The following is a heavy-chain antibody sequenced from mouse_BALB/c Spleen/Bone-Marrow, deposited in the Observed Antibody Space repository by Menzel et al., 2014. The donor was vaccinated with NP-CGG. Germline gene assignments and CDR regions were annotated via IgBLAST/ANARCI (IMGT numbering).Heavy chain of an antibody. CDR2: IYPGNSDT. J-gene: IGHJ1*01. D-gene: IGHD1-1*01. V-gene: IGHV1-5*01. CDR1: GYSFTNYW. Sequence: EVQLQESGTVLARPGASVKMSCKASGYSFTNYWLHWVKQRPGQGLEWIGAIYPGNSDTSYNQKFKGKAKLTAVTSASTAYMELSSLTNEDSAVYYCTRFGSSPDWYFDVWGAGTTVTVSS. CDR3: TRFGSSPDWYFDV.